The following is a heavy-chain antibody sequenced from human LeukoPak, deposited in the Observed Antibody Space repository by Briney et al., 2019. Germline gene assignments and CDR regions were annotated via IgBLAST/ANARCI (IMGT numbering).Heavy chain of an antibody. D-gene: IGHD4-11*01. V-gene: IGHV3-7*01. J-gene: IGHJ4*02. CDR2: IKEEGRTT. CDR1: GFSFSSFW. CDR3: ARDGDHSEVAYFDY. Sequence: GGSLRLSCAASGFSFSSFWMSWVRQAPGKGLEWVADIKEEGRTTYYVDSVKGRFTISRDNANNSLYLQINSLRVEDTAVYYCARDGDHSEVAYFDYWGRGTLVTVSS.